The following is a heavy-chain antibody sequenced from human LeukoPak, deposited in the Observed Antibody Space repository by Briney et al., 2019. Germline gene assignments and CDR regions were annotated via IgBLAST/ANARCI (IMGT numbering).Heavy chain of an antibody. CDR3: ARVRNYYDSSGQHLNWFDP. V-gene: IGHV4-31*03. J-gene: IGHJ5*02. Sequence: PSETLSLTCTVSGGSTSSGGYYWSWIRQHPGKGLEWIGYIYYSGSTYYNPSLKSRVTISVDTSKNQFSLKLSSVTAADTAVYYCARVRNYYDSSGQHLNWFDPWGQGTLVTVSS. D-gene: IGHD3-22*01. CDR1: GGSTSSGGYY. CDR2: IYYSGST.